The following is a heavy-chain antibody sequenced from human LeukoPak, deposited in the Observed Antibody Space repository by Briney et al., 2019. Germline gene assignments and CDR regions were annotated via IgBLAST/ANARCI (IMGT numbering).Heavy chain of an antibody. CDR2: VYHSGTT. CDR1: GGSITGDY. Sequence: PSETLSLTCTVSGGSITGDYWSWIRQPPGKGLEWIGYVYHSGTTNYNPSLKSRVTMSVDSSRNEFSLNLRSVTAADTAVYYYARILYDYVWGSYRSGEYYFDYWGPGTLVTVSS. D-gene: IGHD3-16*02. CDR3: ARILYDYVWGSYRSGEYYFDY. V-gene: IGHV4-59*01. J-gene: IGHJ4*02.